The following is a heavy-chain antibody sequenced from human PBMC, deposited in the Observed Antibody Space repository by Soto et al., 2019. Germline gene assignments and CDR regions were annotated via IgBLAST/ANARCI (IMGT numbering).Heavy chain of an antibody. Sequence: QVQLVQSGAEVKKPGASVKVSCKVSGYTLTELSMHWVRQAPGKGLEWMGSFDPEDGETIYAQQFQGRVLMTEDTSTDTAYMELSSLRSEDTAVYYCATFGYSGSFTGWFDPWGQGTLVTVSS. D-gene: IGHD1-26*01. V-gene: IGHV1-24*01. CDR3: ATFGYSGSFTGWFDP. J-gene: IGHJ5*02. CDR2: FDPEDGET. CDR1: GYTLTELS.